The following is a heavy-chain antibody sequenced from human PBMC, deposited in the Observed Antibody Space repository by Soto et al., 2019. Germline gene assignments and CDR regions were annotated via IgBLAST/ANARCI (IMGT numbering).Heavy chain of an antibody. CDR1: GFTFSSYA. CDR2: ISGSGGST. J-gene: IGHJ4*02. V-gene: IGHV3-23*01. CDR3: AKDSRPSARSMIVVVTNGLGFDY. Sequence: PGGSLRLSCAASGFTFSSYAMSWVRQAPGKGLEWVSAISGSGGSTYYADSVKGRFTISRDNSKNTLYLQMNSLRAEDTAVYYCAKDSRPSARSMIVVVTNGLGFDYWGQGTLVTVSS. D-gene: IGHD3-22*01.